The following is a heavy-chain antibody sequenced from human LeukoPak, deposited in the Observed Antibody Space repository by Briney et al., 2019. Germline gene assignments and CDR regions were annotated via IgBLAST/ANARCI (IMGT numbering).Heavy chain of an antibody. Sequence: GGSLRLSCAASGFTFSSYSMNWVRQAPGKGLEWVSSISSSSSYIYYADSVKGRFTISRDNAKNSLYLQMNSLRAEDTAVYYCARVSPYSNYHGHYFDYWGQGTLVTVSS. CDR2: ISSSSSYI. CDR1: GFTFSSYS. V-gene: IGHV3-21*01. J-gene: IGHJ4*02. CDR3: ARVSPYSNYHGHYFDY. D-gene: IGHD4-11*01.